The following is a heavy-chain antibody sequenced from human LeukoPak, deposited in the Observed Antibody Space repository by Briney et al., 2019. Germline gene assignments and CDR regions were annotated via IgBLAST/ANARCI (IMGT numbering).Heavy chain of an antibody. CDR1: GFTVSSNY. CDR3: ASEQQLAPRYFDL. J-gene: IGHJ2*01. V-gene: IGHV3-53*01. CDR2: IYSGGST. D-gene: IGHD6-13*01. Sequence: PGGSLRLSCAASGFTVSSNYMSWVRQAPGKGLEWVSVIYSGGSTYYADSVKGRFTISRDNSKNTLYLQMNSLRAEDTAVYYCASEQQLAPRYFDLWGRGTLVTVSS.